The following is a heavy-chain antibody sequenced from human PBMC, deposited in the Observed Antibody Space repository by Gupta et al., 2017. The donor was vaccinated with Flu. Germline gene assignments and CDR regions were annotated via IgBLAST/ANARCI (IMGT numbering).Heavy chain of an antibody. V-gene: IGHV3-30*18. CDR1: RSSFRHSG. J-gene: IGHJ6*02. Sequence: QEQVVESGGGVVQPGRSLRLSCAAFRSSFRHSGMHWVRQAPAKGPEWVAVTSYDETNKYYADSVKGRFTISRDNSKNTLYLQMNSLRTEDTAVYYWAKDWKWNFNNFGMNVWGQGTTVTVSS. CDR3: AKDWKWNFNNFGMNV. D-gene: IGHD1-1*01. CDR2: TSYDETNK.